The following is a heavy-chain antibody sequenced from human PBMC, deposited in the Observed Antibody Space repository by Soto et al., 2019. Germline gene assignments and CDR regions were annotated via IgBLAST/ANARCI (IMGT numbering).Heavy chain of an antibody. Sequence: QVQLVQSGAEVKKPGASVKVSCKASGYTFTSYYMHWVRQAPGQGLEWMGIINPSGGSTSYAQKFQGRVSMTRDTSTSTGYMELSSLRSEDTAVYYCARDMYYYDSSGYSLTPETLDYWGQGTLVTVSS. CDR1: GYTFTSYY. CDR3: ARDMYYYDSSGYSLTPETLDY. CDR2: INPSGGST. J-gene: IGHJ4*02. V-gene: IGHV1-46*01. D-gene: IGHD3-22*01.